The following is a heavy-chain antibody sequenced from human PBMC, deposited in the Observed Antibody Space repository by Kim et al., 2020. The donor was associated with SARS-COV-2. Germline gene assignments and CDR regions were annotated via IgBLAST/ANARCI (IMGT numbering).Heavy chain of an antibody. V-gene: IGHV3-21*01. J-gene: IGHJ4*02. D-gene: IGHD5-18*01. CDR1: GFTFSSYS. CDR3: ARDHGYSYGYSFDY. CDR2: ISSSSSYI. Sequence: GGSLRLSCASSGFTFSSYSMNWVRQAPGKGLEWVSSISSSSSYIYYADSVKGRFTISRDNAKNSLYLQMNSLRAEDTAVYYCARDHGYSYGYSFDYWGQGTLVTVSS.